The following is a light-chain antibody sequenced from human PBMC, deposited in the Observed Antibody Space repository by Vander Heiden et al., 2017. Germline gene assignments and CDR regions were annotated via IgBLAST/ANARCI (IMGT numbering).Light chain of an antibody. CDR3: SSYTSSSPLV. CDR1: SSDVGGFHY. Sequence: QSALTPPASVSGSHGVSITISCPGTSSDVGGFHYFTWYPPDPGNAPKLTTYEVSNRPSGVSNRFSGAKSGNTASLTISALQSEDEADYYCSSYTSSSPLVFGGGTKLTVL. V-gene: IGLV2-14*01. CDR2: EVS. J-gene: IGLJ2*01.